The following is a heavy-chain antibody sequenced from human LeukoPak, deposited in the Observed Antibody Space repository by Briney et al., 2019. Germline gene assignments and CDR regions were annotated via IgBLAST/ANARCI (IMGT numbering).Heavy chain of an antibody. CDR1: GFTFDSYA. J-gene: IGHJ1*01. CDR3: ASPAPGGSCYSCFQH. V-gene: IGHV3-33*08. Sequence: PGGSLRLSCAASGFTFDSYATHWVRQAPGKGLEWVAVIWYDGSNKYYADSVKGRFTISRDNSKNTLYLQMNSLRAEDTAVYYCASPAPGGSCYSCFQHWGQGTLVTVSS. D-gene: IGHD2-15*01. CDR2: IWYDGSNK.